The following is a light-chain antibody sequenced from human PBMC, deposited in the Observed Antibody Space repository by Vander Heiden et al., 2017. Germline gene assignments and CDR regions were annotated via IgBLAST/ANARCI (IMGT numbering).Light chain of an antibody. CDR3: QQYNSFSPT. CDR2: DAS. CDR1: QSMSSW. J-gene: IGKJ4*01. Sequence: DIQMTQSPSRLSASVEDRLIITCRASQSMSSWLAWYQQKPGKAPKLLIYDASSLESEVPSRFSGSGSGTEFTLTISSLQPDDFATYYCQQYNSFSPTFGGGTRVELK. V-gene: IGKV1-5*01.